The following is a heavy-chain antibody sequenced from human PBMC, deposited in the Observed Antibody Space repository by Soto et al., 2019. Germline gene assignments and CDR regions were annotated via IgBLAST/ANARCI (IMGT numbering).Heavy chain of an antibody. Sequence: SETLSLTCTVSGASISYGGFSWSWIRQSPGKGLEWIGYISHLESTYFHPSFKSRLTMSIDRTRNQFSLKLSSVTAADMAVYHCARGGGYDSFDYWGQVVLVTVAS. V-gene: IGHV4-30-2*06. CDR3: ARGGGYDSFDY. J-gene: IGHJ4*02. CDR2: ISHLEST. CDR1: GASISYGGFS. D-gene: IGHD5-12*01.